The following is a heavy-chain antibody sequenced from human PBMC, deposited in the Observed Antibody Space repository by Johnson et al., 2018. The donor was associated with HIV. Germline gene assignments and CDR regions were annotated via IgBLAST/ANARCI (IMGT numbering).Heavy chain of an antibody. V-gene: IGHV3-66*02. CDR3: ARDGRDLVTRGAFDI. CDR2: IFSVGNT. CDR1: GITVSSNY. Sequence: VESGGGLVQPGGSLRLSCAASGITVSSNYMNWVRQAPGKGLEWVSLIFSVGNTYYADSVKGRFTISRDNSNNMVYLQMDSMRPEDTAVYYCARDGRDLVTRGAFDIWGQGTVVTVSS. J-gene: IGHJ3*02. D-gene: IGHD5-18*01.